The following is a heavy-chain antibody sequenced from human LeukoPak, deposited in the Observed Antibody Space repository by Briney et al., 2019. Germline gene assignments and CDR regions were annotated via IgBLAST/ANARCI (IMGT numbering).Heavy chain of an antibody. D-gene: IGHD6-19*01. CDR3: AKESSGGWYFDY. J-gene: IGHJ4*02. V-gene: IGHV3-21*04. CDR1: GITFSSYS. Sequence: GGSLRLSCAASGITFSSYSMNWVRQAPGKGLEWVSSISHRSGYIYYADSVKGRFTISRDNAKNSLYLQMDSLRAEDTAVYYCAKESSGGWYFDYWGQGTLVTVSS. CDR2: ISHRSGYI.